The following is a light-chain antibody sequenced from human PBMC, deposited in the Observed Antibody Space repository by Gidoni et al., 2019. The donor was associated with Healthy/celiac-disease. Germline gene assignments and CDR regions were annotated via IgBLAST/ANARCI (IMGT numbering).Light chain of an antibody. CDR2: DAS. CDR3: QQRSNWPPST. Sequence: EIVLPQSPATLSLSPGERSTLSFRASQSVSSYLAWYQQNPGKAPRLLIYDASNRATGMPSRCSGSGSGTDFNLTSSSLVPEDFVVYYCQQRSNWPPSTFGGGTKVEIK. V-gene: IGKV3-11*01. CDR1: QSVSSY. J-gene: IGKJ4*01.